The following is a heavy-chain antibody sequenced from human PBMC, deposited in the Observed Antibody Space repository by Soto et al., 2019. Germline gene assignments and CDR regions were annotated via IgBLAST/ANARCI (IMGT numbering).Heavy chain of an antibody. CDR1: GFTFSNYW. CDR3: ARDLTHCGGDCYSAPFDY. J-gene: IGHJ4*02. V-gene: IGHV3-74*01. D-gene: IGHD2-21*02. CDR2: INTDGSST. Sequence: EVQLVESGGGLVQPGGPLRLSCAASGFTFSNYWMHWVRQAPGKGLVWVSRINTDGSSTIYADSVKGRFTISRDNAKNTLYLQMNSLRAEDTAVYYCARDLTHCGGDCYSAPFDYWGQGTLVTVSS.